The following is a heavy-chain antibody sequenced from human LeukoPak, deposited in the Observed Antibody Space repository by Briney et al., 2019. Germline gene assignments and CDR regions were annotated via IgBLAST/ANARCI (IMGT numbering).Heavy chain of an antibody. CDR1: GGSISSGGYF. Sequence: SETLSLTCTVSGGSISSGGYFWSWIRQHPGKGLEWIGYMHNSENADYNPSLKSRVTISVDTSKNQISLKVNSVTAADTAVYYCARRGSMGGSFVGAFDIWGQGTMVTVSS. CDR3: ARRGSMGGSFVGAFDI. CDR2: MHNSENA. J-gene: IGHJ3*02. D-gene: IGHD1-26*01. V-gene: IGHV4-31*03.